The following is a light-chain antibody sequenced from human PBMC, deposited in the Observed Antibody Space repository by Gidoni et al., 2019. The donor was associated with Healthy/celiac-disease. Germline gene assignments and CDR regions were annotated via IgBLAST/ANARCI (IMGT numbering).Light chain of an antibody. CDR1: QSVSSN. J-gene: IGKJ1*01. CDR3: QQYHNWPPWT. Sequence: EIVTTQSPATLSVSPGERATLPCRASQSVSSNLAWYQQKPGQAPRLLIYGASTRATGIPARFSGSGSGTEFTLTISSLQSEDFAVYYCQQYHNWPPWTFGQGTKVEIK. CDR2: GAS. V-gene: IGKV3-15*01.